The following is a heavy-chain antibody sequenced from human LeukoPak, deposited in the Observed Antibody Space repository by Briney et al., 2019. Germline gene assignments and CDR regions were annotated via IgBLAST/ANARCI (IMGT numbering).Heavy chain of an antibody. CDR1: GGSFSGYY. D-gene: IGHD4-23*01. J-gene: IGHJ6*03. CDR3: ARGGGSPTYYYYYYYMDV. CDR2: INHSGST. Sequence: SETLSLTCAVYGGSFSGYYWSWIRQPPGKELEWIGEINHSGSTNYNPSLKNRVTISVDTSKNQFSLKLSSVTAADTAVYYCARGGGSPTYYYYYYYMDVWGKGTTVTVS. V-gene: IGHV4-34*01.